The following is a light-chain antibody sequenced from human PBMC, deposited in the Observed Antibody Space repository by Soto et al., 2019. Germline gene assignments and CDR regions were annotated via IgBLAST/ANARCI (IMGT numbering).Light chain of an antibody. CDR3: GTWDSSLSAVV. CDR2: VNN. Sequence: QSLLTQPPSVSAAPGQKVTISCSGSYSNIGNNFVSWYQQLPGTAPQLLIYVNNKRPSGIPDRFSGSKSGTSATLGITGLQTGDEADYYCGTWDSSLSAVVFGGGTKVTVL. CDR1: YSNIGNNF. J-gene: IGLJ2*01. V-gene: IGLV1-51*01.